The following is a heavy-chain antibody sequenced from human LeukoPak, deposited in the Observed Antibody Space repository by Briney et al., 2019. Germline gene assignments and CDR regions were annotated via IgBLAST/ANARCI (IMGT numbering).Heavy chain of an antibody. CDR2: ISSSGSTI. CDR1: GFTFSDYY. D-gene: IGHD3-22*01. J-gene: IGHJ3*02. Sequence: GGSLRLSCAASGFTFSDYYMSWIRQAPGKGLEWVSYISSSGSTIYYADSVKGRFTISRDNAKNSLYLQMNSLRAEDTAVYYCARWYYDSSGYSLDAFDIWGQGTMVTVSS. CDR3: ARWYYDSSGYSLDAFDI. V-gene: IGHV3-11*01.